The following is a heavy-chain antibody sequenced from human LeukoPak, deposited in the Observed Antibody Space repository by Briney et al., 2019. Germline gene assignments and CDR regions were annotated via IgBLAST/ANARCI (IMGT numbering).Heavy chain of an antibody. CDR2: IKSKSDGGTT. D-gene: IGHD2-21*02. CDR3: TTKYQETPTAILFDY. V-gene: IGHV3-15*01. J-gene: IGHJ4*02. CDR1: RFTFRNAW. Sequence: GGSLRLSCAASRFTFRNAWMSWVRQAPGKGLEWVGQIKSKSDGGTTDYAAPVKGRFTISRDGSRNTLFLQMNSLKSEDTAVYYCTTKYQETPTAILFDYWGQGTLVTVSS.